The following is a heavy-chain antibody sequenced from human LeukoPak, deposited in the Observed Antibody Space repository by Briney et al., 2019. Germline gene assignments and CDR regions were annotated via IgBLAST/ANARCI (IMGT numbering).Heavy chain of an antibody. CDR2: FSGNGFST. J-gene: IGHJ4*02. V-gene: IGHV3-23*01. CDR3: AMAVIGSGWTLDY. CDR1: GFTFSSYA. D-gene: IGHD6-19*01. Sequence: GGSLRLSCAASGFTFSSYAMSWVRQAPGKGLEWVSTFSGNGFSTYYADSVKGRFTISRDNSKNTLYLELNSLRAEDAAVYSCAMAVIGSGWTLDYWGQGTLVTVS.